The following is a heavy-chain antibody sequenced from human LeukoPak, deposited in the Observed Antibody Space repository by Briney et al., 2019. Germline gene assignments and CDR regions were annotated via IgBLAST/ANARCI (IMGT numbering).Heavy chain of an antibody. CDR3: ARVFGMVRGVIGWSPNWFDP. CDR1: GGSISSGGYY. CDR2: IYYSGST. Sequence: PSETLSLTCTVSGGSISSGGYYWSWIRQHPGKGLEWIGYIYYSGSTYYNPSLKSRVTISVDTSKNQFSLKLSSVTAADTAVYYCARVFGMVRGVIGWSPNWFDPWGQGTLVTVSS. D-gene: IGHD3-10*01. V-gene: IGHV4-31*03. J-gene: IGHJ5*02.